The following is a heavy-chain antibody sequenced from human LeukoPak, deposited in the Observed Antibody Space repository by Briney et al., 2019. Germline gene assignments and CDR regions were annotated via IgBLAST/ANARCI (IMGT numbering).Heavy chain of an antibody. V-gene: IGHV1-69*13. CDR1: GGTFSSYA. D-gene: IGHD4-17*01. J-gene: IGHJ6*03. CDR2: IIPIFGTA. Sequence: ASVKVSCKASGGTFSSYAISWVRQAPGQGLEWMGGIIPIFGTANYAQKFQGRVTITADESTSTAYMELSSLRSEDTAVYYCARVPATVTTHYYYYMDVWGKGTTVTVSS. CDR3: ARVPATVTTHYYYYMDV.